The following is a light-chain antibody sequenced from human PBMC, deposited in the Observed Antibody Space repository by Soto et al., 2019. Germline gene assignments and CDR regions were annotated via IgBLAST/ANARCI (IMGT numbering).Light chain of an antibody. CDR2: QVS. CDR1: QNINNY. J-gene: IGKJ1*01. Sequence: STLSASVGDRVTITCRATQNINNYLAWYQQKPGKAPNLLIYQVSSLESGFPSRFSGSGSGTEFTLTISSVQPDDFATYYCQQYSRLWTFGQGTKVDIK. V-gene: IGKV1-5*03. CDR3: QQYSRLWT.